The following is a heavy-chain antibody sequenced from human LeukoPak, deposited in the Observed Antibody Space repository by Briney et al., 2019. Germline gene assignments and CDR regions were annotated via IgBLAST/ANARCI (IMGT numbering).Heavy chain of an antibody. CDR1: GFTFSSYE. CDR2: ISSSGSTI. D-gene: IGHD3-22*01. V-gene: IGHV3-48*03. CDR3: ARDRGRYYDSSGYYADFDY. J-gene: IGHJ4*02. Sequence: GGSLRLSCAASGFTFSSYEMNWVRQAPGKGLEWVSYISSSGSTIYYADSVKGRFTISRDNAKNSLYLQMNSLRAEDTAVYYCARDRGRYYDSSGYYADFDYWGQGTLVTVSS.